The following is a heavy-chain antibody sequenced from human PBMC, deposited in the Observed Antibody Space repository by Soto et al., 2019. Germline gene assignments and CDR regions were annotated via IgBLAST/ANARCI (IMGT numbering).Heavy chain of an antibody. V-gene: IGHV1-3*01. D-gene: IGHD3-10*01. J-gene: IGHJ4*02. CDR1: GYTFTTYT. CDR3: ARGDGSGSYYYSY. CDR2: INAGNVDT. Sequence: QVHLVQSGAEVRKPGASVKVSCKASGYTFTTYTIHWVRQAPGQWLEWMGWINAGNVDTKYSQKFQGRVTITRDTSATTAYMELNSLRSEDTAVYYCARGDGSGSYYYSYWGQGTLVTVSS.